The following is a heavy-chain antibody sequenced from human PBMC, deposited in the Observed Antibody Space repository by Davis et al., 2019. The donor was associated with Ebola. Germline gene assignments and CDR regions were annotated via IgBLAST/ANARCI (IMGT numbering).Heavy chain of an antibody. Sequence: ASVKVSCKASGYTFTNYGITWVRQAPGQGLEWMGWINPHNGNTNYAQNVQGRVTMTTDTSTSTAYMEVGSLRSDDTAVYYCARDQRIRGIAVAPLNWGQGTLVTVSS. D-gene: IGHD6-19*01. J-gene: IGHJ4*02. CDR1: GYTFTNYG. CDR3: ARDQRIRGIAVAPLN. CDR2: INPHNGNT. V-gene: IGHV1-18*04.